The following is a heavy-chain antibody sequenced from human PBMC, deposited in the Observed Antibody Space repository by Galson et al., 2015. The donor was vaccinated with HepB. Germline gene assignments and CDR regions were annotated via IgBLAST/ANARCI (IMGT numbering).Heavy chain of an antibody. CDR1: GGTFSSYA. D-gene: IGHD1/OR15-1a*01. V-gene: IGHV1-69*13. CDR3: ARAIVPGTTFHFYRMAV. Sequence: SVKVSCKASGGTFSSYAISWVRQAPGQGLEWMGGIIPIFGIANYAQKFQGRVTITADESTSTAYMELSSLGSEDTAVYYCARAIVPGTTFHFYRMAVWGQGTTVTVSS. J-gene: IGHJ6*02. CDR2: IIPIFGIA.